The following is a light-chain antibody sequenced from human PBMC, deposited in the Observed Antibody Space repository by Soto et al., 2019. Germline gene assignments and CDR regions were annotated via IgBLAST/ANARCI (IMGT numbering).Light chain of an antibody. V-gene: IGLV2-8*01. CDR1: SSDVGIFNY. Sequence: QSVLTQPPSASVSPGQSVTISCTGTSSDVGIFNYVSWYQQHPDQAPKLLIFEVNKRPSGVPDRFSASKSGNTASLTVSGLQAEDEADYYCCSYAGSNTLIFGGGTKVTVL. CDR2: EVN. CDR3: CSYAGSNTLI. J-gene: IGLJ2*01.